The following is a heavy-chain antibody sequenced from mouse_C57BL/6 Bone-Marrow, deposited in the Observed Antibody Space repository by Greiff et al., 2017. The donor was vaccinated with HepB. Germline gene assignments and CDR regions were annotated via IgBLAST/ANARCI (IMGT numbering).Heavy chain of an antibody. CDR2: ISNLAYSI. CDR1: GFTFSDYG. V-gene: IGHV5-15*01. CDR3: ARGLGAY. J-gene: IGHJ3*01. D-gene: IGHD3-3*01. Sequence: EVQRVESGGGLVQPGGSLKLSCAASGFTFSDYGMAWVRQAPRKGPEWVAFISNLAYSIYYADTVTGRFTISRENAKNTLYLEMSSLRSEDTAMYYCARGLGAYWGQGTLVTVSA.